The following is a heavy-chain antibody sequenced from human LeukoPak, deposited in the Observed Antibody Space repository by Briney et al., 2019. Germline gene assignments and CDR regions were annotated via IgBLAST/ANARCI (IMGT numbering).Heavy chain of an antibody. Sequence: PSQTLSLTCTVSGGSISSGGYYWSWIRQPPGKGLEWIGYIYHSGSTYYNPSLKSRVTISVDRSKNQFSLKLSSVTAADTAVYYCARSRRGDVVVVPAALPDYWGQGTLVTVSS. D-gene: IGHD2-2*01. CDR3: ARSRRGDVVVVPAALPDY. CDR1: GGSISSGGYY. CDR2: IYHSGST. J-gene: IGHJ4*02. V-gene: IGHV4-30-2*01.